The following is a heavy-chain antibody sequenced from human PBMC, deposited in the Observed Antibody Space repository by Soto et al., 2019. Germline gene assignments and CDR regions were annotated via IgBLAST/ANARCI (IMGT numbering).Heavy chain of an antibody. V-gene: IGHV3-7*01. CDR3: ARVFVVVVAATFDAFDI. Sequence: GGSLRLSCAASGFTFSSYWMSWVRQAPGKGLEWVANIKQDGSEKYYVDSVKGRFTISRDNPKNSLYLQMNSLRAEDTAVYYCARVFVVVVAATFDAFDIWGQGTMVTVSS. D-gene: IGHD2-15*01. CDR2: IKQDGSEK. CDR1: GFTFSSYW. J-gene: IGHJ3*02.